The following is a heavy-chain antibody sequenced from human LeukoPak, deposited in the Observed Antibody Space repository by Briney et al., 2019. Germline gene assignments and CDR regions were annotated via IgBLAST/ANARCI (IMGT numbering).Heavy chain of an antibody. J-gene: IGHJ3*02. D-gene: IGHD1-20*01. CDR3: ARITNLRPPRDAFDI. CDR1: GFTVSSNY. CDR2: IYSGGST. Sequence: PGGSLRLSCAASGFTVSSNYMSWVRQAPGKGLEWVSVIYSGGSTYYADSVKGRFTISRDNSKNTLYLQMNSLRAEDTAVYYCARITNLRPPRDAFDIWGQGTMVTVSS. V-gene: IGHV3-53*01.